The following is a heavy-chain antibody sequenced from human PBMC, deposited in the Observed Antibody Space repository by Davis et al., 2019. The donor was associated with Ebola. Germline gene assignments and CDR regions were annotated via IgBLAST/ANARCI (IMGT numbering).Heavy chain of an antibody. CDR2: IRSKAYGGTT. Sequence: GESLKISCTASGFTFGDYAMSWFRQAPGKGLEWVGFIRSKAYGGTTEYAASVKGRFTISRDDSKSIAYLQMNSLKTEDTAVYYCTRDEEGIEYQLLYSEYYYYGMDVWGQGTTVTVSS. J-gene: IGHJ6*02. CDR1: GFTFGDYA. CDR3: TRDEEGIEYQLLYSEYYYYGMDV. V-gene: IGHV3-49*03. D-gene: IGHD2-2*02.